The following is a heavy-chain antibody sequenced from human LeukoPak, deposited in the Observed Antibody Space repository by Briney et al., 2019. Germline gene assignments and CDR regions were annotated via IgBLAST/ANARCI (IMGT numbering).Heavy chain of an antibody. J-gene: IGHJ4*02. V-gene: IGHV3-53*01. CDR3: ARDLNYDSAY. CDR1: GFTVSSNY. D-gene: IGHD3-22*01. Sequence: HLGGSLRLSCAASGFTVSSNYMSWVRQAPGKGLEWVSVIYSGGSTYYADSVKGRFTISRDNSKNTVYLQMISLRAEDTVVYYCARDLNYDSAYWGQGTLVTVSS. CDR2: IYSGGST.